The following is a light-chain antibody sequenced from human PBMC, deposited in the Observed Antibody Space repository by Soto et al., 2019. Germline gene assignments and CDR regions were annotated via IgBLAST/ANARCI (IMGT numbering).Light chain of an antibody. V-gene: IGKV1-5*03. CDR2: KAS. Sequence: EIQVTQSRATLRDSVGGRVTITCRAKQSISTWLAWYQQTPGKAPNLLIYKASRLETGVPSRFIGSGSGTEFTLTISFLQPDDFATYYCQQYNSYSPLTVGGGTKVDIK. CDR3: QQYNSYSPLT. J-gene: IGKJ4*01. CDR1: QSISTW.